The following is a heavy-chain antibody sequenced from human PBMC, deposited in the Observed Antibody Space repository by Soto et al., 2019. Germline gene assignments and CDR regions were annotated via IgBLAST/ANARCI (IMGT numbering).Heavy chain of an antibody. CDR3: ARDSVGYCSGGSCSQFDY. Sequence: QVQLVESGGGVVQPGRSLRLSCAASGFTFSSYGMHWVRQAPGKGLEWVAVIWYDGSNKYYADSVKGRFTISRDNSKNTLDLQMNSLRAEDTAVYYCARDSVGYCSGGSCSQFDYWGQGTLVTVSS. D-gene: IGHD2-15*01. J-gene: IGHJ4*02. V-gene: IGHV3-33*01. CDR2: IWYDGSNK. CDR1: GFTFSSYG.